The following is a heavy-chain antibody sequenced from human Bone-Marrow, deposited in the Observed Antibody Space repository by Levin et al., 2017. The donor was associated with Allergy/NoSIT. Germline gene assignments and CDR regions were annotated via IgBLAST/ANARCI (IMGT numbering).Heavy chain of an antibody. Sequence: PGESLKISCATSGFTFSTFAMSWVRQAPGKGLEWVSTVSGSGGNTYYADSVKGRFTISRDNSKNTLFLQMNSLGPEDTAVYYCANNWWSSSSEYFQHWGQGTLVTVSS. CDR1: GFTFSTFA. CDR2: VSGSGGNT. D-gene: IGHD6-6*01. J-gene: IGHJ1*01. V-gene: IGHV3-23*01. CDR3: ANNWWSSSSEYFQH.